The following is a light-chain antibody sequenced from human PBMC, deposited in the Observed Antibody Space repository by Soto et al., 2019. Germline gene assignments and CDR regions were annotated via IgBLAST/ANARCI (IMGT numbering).Light chain of an antibody. CDR2: DVN. V-gene: IGLV2-8*01. J-gene: IGLJ3*02. CDR3: FSYGGGKNLV. Sequence: QSALTQPPSASGSLGQSVTISCTGTASDVGGFDYVSWCQQHPGKAPKVIIYDVNKRPSGVSDRFSGSKSGNTASLTVSGLQADDEADCHCFSYGGGKNLVFGGVTKVTVL. CDR1: ASDVGGFDY.